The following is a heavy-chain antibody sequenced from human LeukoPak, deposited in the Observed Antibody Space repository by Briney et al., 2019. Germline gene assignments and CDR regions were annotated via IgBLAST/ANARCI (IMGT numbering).Heavy chain of an antibody. V-gene: IGHV3-13*01. CDR1: GFTFSSYD. D-gene: IGHD2-15*01. Sequence: GGSLRLSCAASGFTFSSYDMHWVRQAIGEGLEWVSTISTAGDTYLSGSVKGRFTISRENAKNSLYLQMNSLRVGDTAVYYCARGLPGGLDPWGQGTLVTVSS. CDR2: ISTAGDT. CDR3: ARGLPGGLDP. J-gene: IGHJ5*02.